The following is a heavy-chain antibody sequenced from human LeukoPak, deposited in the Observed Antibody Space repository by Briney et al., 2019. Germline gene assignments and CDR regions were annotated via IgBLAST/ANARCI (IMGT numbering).Heavy chain of an antibody. Sequence: GGSLRLSCAVSGFTFRTYSLNWVRQAPGKGLEWVSYISSRDTYIYYADSVRGRFTISRDHAKNSLYLQMNSLKAEDTAVYYCAKEYSRGRGDAFDIWGQGTMVTVSS. CDR3: AKEYSRGRGDAFDI. J-gene: IGHJ3*02. V-gene: IGHV3-21*01. CDR1: GFTFRTYS. D-gene: IGHD3-16*01. CDR2: ISSRDTYI.